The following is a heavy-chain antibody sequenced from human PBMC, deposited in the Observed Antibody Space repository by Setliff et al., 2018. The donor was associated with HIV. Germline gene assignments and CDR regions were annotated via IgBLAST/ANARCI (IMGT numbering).Heavy chain of an antibody. V-gene: IGHV1-18*01. J-gene: IGHJ3*02. CDR1: GYTFTSYG. D-gene: IGHD3-22*01. Sequence: ASVKVSCKASGYTFTSYGISWVRQAPGQGLEWMGWISAYNGNTNYAQKLQGRVTMTTDTSTSTAYMELRSLRSDDTAVYYCARAVWRITMIVVVISDAFDIWGQGTMVTVS. CDR3: ARAVWRITMIVVVISDAFDI. CDR2: ISAYNGNT.